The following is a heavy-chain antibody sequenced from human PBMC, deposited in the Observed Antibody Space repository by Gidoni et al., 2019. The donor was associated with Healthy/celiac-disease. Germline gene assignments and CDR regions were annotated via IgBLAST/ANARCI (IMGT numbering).Heavy chain of an antibody. D-gene: IGHD3-3*01. J-gene: IGHJ6*02. CDR2: ISYDGSNK. V-gene: IGHV3-30-3*01. Sequence: QVQLVESGGGVVEPGRSLRLSCAASGFPFSSSAMHWVRQAPGKGLEWVAVISYDGSNKYYAGSVKGRFTISRDNSKNTLYLQMNSLRAEDTAVYYCARDQKYYDFWSGYLNTPNYYYGMDVWGQGTTVTVSS. CDR1: GFPFSSSA. CDR3: ARDQKYYDFWSGYLNTPNYYYGMDV.